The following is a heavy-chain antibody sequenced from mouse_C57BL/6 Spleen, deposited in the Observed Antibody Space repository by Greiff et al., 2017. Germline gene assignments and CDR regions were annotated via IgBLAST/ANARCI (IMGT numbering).Heavy chain of an antibody. V-gene: IGHV1-50*01. J-gene: IGHJ2*01. CDR3: ARRRIYTMVTYFDY. CDR1: GYTFTSYW. D-gene: IGHD2-2*01. CDR2: IDPSDSYT. Sequence: QVQLQQPGAELVKPGASVKLSCKASGYTFTSYWMQWVKQRPGQGLEWIGEIDPSDSYTNYNQKFKGKAPLTVDTSSSTAYMQLSSLTSEDSAVYYCARRRIYTMVTYFDYWGQGTTLTVSS.